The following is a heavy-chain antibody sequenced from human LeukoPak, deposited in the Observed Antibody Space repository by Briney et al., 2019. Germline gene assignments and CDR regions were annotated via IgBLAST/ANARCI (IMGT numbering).Heavy chain of an antibody. D-gene: IGHD1-26*01. CDR2: INPSGGST. Sequence: ASVKVSCKASGYTFTGYYMHWVRQAPGQGLEWMGIINPSGGSTSYAQKFQGRVTMTRNTSISTAYMELSSLRSEDTAVYYCARGSKEGAPDYWGQGTLVTVSS. J-gene: IGHJ4*02. CDR3: ARGSKEGAPDY. CDR1: GYTFTGYY. V-gene: IGHV1-46*01.